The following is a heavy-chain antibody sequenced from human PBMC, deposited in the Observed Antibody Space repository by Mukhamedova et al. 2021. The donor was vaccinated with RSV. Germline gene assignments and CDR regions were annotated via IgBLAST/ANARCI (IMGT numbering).Heavy chain of an antibody. J-gene: IGHJ4*02. D-gene: IGHD3-10*01. Sequence: AEYMGGRFTISRDNAKNSLYLQMNSLRDEDTAVYYCARVYYGSWSHGPHFDYWGQGTLVTVSS. V-gene: IGHV3-48*02. CDR3: ARVYYGSWSHGPHFDY.